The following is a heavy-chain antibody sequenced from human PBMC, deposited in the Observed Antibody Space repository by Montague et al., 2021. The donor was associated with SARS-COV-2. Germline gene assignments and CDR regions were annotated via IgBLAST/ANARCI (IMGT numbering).Heavy chain of an antibody. Sequence: SETLSLTCSVHGGSSSAHYWNWLRQPPGKVLEWIREINHSGSTNNNPSLKSRVTMSVDTSKNQFSLKLSSVTAADTAVYYCARGARQGYGFRLGSFDYWGQGTLVTVSS. J-gene: IGHJ4*02. CDR1: GGSSSAHY. CDR3: ARGARQGYGFRLGSFDY. D-gene: IGHD3-10*01. V-gene: IGHV4-34*01. CDR2: INHSGST.